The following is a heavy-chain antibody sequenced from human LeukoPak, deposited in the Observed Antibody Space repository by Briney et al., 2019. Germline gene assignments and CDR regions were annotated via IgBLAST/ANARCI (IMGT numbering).Heavy chain of an antibody. CDR1: GYTFTGYY. CDR3: ARWGENPLSAVAGTNFDY. CDR2: INPNSGGT. D-gene: IGHD6-19*01. J-gene: IGHJ4*02. Sequence: GASVKVSCKASGYTFTGYYMHWVRQASGQGLEWMGWINPNSGGTNYAQKFQGRVTMTRDTSISTAYMELSRLRSDDTAVYYCARWGENPLSAVAGTNFDYWGQGTLVTVSS. V-gene: IGHV1-2*02.